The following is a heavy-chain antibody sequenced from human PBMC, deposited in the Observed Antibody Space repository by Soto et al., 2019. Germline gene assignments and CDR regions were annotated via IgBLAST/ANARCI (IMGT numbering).Heavy chain of an antibody. CDR1: GFIFSRYA. CDR2: IYYDGSNK. Sequence: QVQLVESGGGVVQPGRSLRLSCAASGFIFSRYAMHWVRQAPGKGLEWVAVIYYDGSNKYYADSVKGRFTISRDNSKSTLYLQMNSLRVEDTAIYYCARNIPGVWEPLFQHWGQGTLVTVSS. V-gene: IGHV3-33*01. J-gene: IGHJ1*01. CDR3: ARNIPGVWEPLFQH. D-gene: IGHD1-26*01.